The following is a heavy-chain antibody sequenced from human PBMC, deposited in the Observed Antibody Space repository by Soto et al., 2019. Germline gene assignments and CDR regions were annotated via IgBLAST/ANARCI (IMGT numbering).Heavy chain of an antibody. V-gene: IGHV1-18*01. D-gene: IGHD3-22*01. J-gene: IGHJ5*02. CDR1: GYTFTTSG. CDR3: AKTPHYDGSGYYSWFDL. CDR2: ISAYNGHT. Sequence: QVQLVQSGAEVKKPGASVKVSCKASGYTFTTSGISWVRQAPGQGLEWMGWISAYNGHTNYAQNLQGRVTMTTDTSARTAYMELRSLRSDDTAVYYCAKTPHYDGSGYYSWFDLWGQGTRVTVSS.